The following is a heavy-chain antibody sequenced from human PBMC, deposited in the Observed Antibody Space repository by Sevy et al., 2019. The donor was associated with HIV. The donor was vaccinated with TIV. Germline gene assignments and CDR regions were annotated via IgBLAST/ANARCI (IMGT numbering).Heavy chain of an antibody. CDR1: GYNFTSYG. CDR3: ARDHCSGDSCFPW. V-gene: IGHV1-18*01. D-gene: IGHD2-15*01. J-gene: IGHJ4*02. Sequence: ASVKVSCKASGYNFTSYGISWVRQAPGQGLEWMGWISTYKGNTKYAQKVQGRVTMTTDTSTSTAYMELRSLRSDDTAVYYCARDHCSGDSCFPWRGQGTLVTVSS. CDR2: ISTYKGNT.